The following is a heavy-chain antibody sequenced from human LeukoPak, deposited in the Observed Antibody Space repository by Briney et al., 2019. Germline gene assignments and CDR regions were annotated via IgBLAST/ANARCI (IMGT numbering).Heavy chain of an antibody. CDR3: ASGRGYSYGYYYYYYMDV. J-gene: IGHJ6*03. D-gene: IGHD5-18*01. V-gene: IGHV4-34*01. CDR2: INHSGST. Sequence: SETLSLTCAVYGGSFSGYYWSWIRQPPGKGREWIGEINHSGSTNYNPSLKSRVTISVDTSKNQFSLKLSSVAAADTAVYYCASGRGYSYGYYYYYYMDVWGKGTTVTVSS. CDR1: GGSFSGYY.